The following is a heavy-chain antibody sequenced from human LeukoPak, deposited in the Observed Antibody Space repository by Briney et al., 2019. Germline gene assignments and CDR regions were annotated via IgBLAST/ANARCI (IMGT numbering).Heavy chain of an antibody. CDR3: ARDWQQWLVTCGRH. J-gene: IGHJ1*01. V-gene: IGHV3-30-3*01. Sequence: PGGSLRLSCAASGFTFSSYAMHWVRQAPGKGLEWVAVISYDGSNKYYADSVKGRFTISRDNSKNTLYLQMNSLRAEDTAVYYCARDWQQWLVTCGRHWGQGTLVTVSS. D-gene: IGHD6-19*01. CDR2: ISYDGSNK. CDR1: GFTFSSYA.